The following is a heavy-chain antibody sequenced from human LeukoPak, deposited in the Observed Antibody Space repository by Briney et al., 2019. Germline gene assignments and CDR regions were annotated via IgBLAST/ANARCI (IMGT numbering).Heavy chain of an antibody. Sequence: KASETLSLTCTVSGGSISSGSYYWSWIRQPAGKGLEWIGRIYTSGSTNYNPSLKSRVTISLDTSKNQFSLKLSSVTAADTAVYYCARGRDCGNTSCYFILDYWGQGTLVTVSS. CDR3: ARGRDCGNTSCYFILDY. J-gene: IGHJ4*02. V-gene: IGHV4-61*02. D-gene: IGHD2-2*01. CDR1: GGSISSGSYY. CDR2: IYTSGST.